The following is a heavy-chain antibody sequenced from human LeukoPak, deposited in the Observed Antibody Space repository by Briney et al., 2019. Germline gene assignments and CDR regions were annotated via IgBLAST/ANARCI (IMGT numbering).Heavy chain of an antibody. CDR2: IYPGDSDT. CDR1: GYSFTSYW. D-gene: IGHD6-19*01. V-gene: IGHV5-51*01. J-gene: IGHJ3*02. CDR3: ARPRRSRSGWYGDAFDI. Sequence: GESLKISCKGSGYSFTSYWIGWVRQMPGKGLEWMGIIYPGDSDTRYSPSFQGQVTISADKSISTAYLQWSSLKASDTAMYYCARPRRSRSGWYGDAFDIWGQGTMVTVSS.